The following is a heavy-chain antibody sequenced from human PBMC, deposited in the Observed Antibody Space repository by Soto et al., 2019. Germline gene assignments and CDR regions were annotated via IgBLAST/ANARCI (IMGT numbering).Heavy chain of an antibody. Sequence: QLQLVQSGAELKKPWSSVKVSCKASGGTFRRYAICWVRQAPGQGLVWTGGIIPIFGTAYYAQKIQSRVTITADDTTITACMVLSTLRSEDTAVYYCTTEARWVFDVNNWFVPWAQGSLVIVST. D-gene: IGHD2-8*01. CDR2: IIPIFGTA. V-gene: IGHV1-69*01. J-gene: IGHJ5*02. CDR3: TTEARWVFDVNNWFVP. CDR1: GGTFRRYA.